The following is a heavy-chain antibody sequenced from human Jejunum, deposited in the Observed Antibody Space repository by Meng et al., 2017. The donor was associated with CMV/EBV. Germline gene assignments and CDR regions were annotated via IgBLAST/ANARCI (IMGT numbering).Heavy chain of an antibody. V-gene: IGHV3-23*01. CDR2: NVAGGVAT. CDR1: GLRFRECA. CDR3: VRAFHGSISSFLDH. Sequence: SGLRFRECAMHWVQRTGGKGLEWLSGNVAGGVATYYADAVKGRITVSRDDSKNTLYQQMNTLSCEGTALYYCVRAFHGSISSFLDHWGPGTLVTVSS. J-gene: IGHJ4*02. D-gene: IGHD1-1*01.